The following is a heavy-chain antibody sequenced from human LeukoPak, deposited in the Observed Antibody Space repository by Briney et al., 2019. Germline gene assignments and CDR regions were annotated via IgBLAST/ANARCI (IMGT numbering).Heavy chain of an antibody. V-gene: IGHV3-7*01. D-gene: IGHD6-6*01. CDR1: GFFFSNYW. J-gene: IGHJ4*02. CDR3: ARIGYSSSSFDY. Sequence: GGSLRLSCAASGFFFSNYWMSWVRQAPGKGLEWVANIKQDGGQTYYVASLKGRFTISRDNAKTSVYLQMDSLRAEDTAVYYCARIGYSSSSFDYWGQGTLVTVAS. CDR2: IKQDGGQT.